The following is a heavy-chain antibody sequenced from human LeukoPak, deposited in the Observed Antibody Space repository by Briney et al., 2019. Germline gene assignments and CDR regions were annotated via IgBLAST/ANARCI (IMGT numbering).Heavy chain of an antibody. CDR1: GFTFSNYA. CDR3: ARSRSPFDWLLSYFDY. V-gene: IGHV3-23*01. Sequence: GGPLRLSCAASGFTFSNYAMSWVRQAPGKGLEWVSIISGSGDNTHYADSVKGRFTISRDNAKNSLYLQMNSLRAEDTAVYYCARSRSPFDWLLSYFDYWGQGTLVTVSS. D-gene: IGHD3-9*01. J-gene: IGHJ4*02. CDR2: ISGSGDNT.